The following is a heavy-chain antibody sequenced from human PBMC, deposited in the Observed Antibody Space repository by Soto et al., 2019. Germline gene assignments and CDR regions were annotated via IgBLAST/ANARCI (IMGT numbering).Heavy chain of an antibody. V-gene: IGHV1-18*01. CDR3: ARDWHPRFDP. CDR1: GYSFSSYG. Sequence: VQLVQSGPEVKKPGASVKVSCKASGYSFSSYGITWVRQAPGQGLEWMGWISPSSGETNYAQKFQGRVTVTTDTSTTTTYLELRSLKSDDTAVYYCARDWHPRFDPWGPGTLVTVSS. J-gene: IGHJ5*02. CDR2: ISPSSGET.